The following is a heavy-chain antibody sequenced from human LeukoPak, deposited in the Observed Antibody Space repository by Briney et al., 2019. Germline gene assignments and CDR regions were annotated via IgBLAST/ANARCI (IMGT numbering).Heavy chain of an antibody. D-gene: IGHD3-9*01. CDR3: ARHVYYDILTGYNGVFDY. CDR2: IFYSGIT. CDR1: GDSITSYF. V-gene: IGHV4-59*01. Sequence: SETLSLTCTVSGDSITSYFWSWIRQPPGKGLEWVGYIFYSGITNYNPSLKSRVTISVDTSKNQFSLKLSSVTAADTAVYYCARHVYYDILTGYNGVFDYWGQGTLVTVSS. J-gene: IGHJ4*02.